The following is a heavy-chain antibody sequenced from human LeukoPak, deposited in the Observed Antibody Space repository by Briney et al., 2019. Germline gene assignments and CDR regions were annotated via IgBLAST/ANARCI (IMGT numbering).Heavy chain of an antibody. CDR1: GGSFSGYY. CDR3: ARHLGSSWYFDY. J-gene: IGHJ4*02. V-gene: IGHV4-34*01. Sequence: SETLSLTCAVYGGSFSGYYWSWIRQPPGKGLEWIGEINHSGSTNYNPSLKSRVTISVDTSKNQFSLKLSSVTAADTAVYYCARHLGSSWYFDYWGQGTLVTVSS. D-gene: IGHD6-13*01. CDR2: INHSGST.